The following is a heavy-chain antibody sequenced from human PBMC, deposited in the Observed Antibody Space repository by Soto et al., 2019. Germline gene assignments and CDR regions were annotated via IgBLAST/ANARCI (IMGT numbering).Heavy chain of an antibody. CDR1: GFAFTNYG. V-gene: IGHV3-30*03. CDR3: ARDVAMPTGLGLGY. CDR2: VSNDGNRK. Sequence: QVQVVESGGGVVQPGRSLRLSCAASGFAFTNYGMHWVRQAPGKGLEWVAFVSNDGNRKYYADSVKGRFTISRDNSEKTVYLQMTSLRRDDTAVFYCARDVAMPTGLGLGYWGQGALVTVSS. J-gene: IGHJ4*02. D-gene: IGHD2-2*01.